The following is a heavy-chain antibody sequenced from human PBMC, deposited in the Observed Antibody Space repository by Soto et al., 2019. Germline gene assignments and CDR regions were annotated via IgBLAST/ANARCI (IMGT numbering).Heavy chain of an antibody. Sequence: ASVKVSCKASGYTFTSYGISWVRQAPGQGLEWMGWISPYNGNTQSEHKFQGRLTLTTDTSTSTVYMELRSLRSDDTAVYYCARINHYYDTSGRMDVWGQGTTVTVSS. CDR3: ARINHYYDTSGRMDV. CDR1: GYTFTSYG. CDR2: ISPYNGNT. J-gene: IGHJ6*02. V-gene: IGHV1-18*01. D-gene: IGHD3-22*01.